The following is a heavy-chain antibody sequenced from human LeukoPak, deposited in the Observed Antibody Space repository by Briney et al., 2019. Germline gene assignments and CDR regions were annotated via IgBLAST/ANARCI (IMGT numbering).Heavy chain of an antibody. CDR1: GGSISSSSYY. Sequence: PSETLSLTCTVSGGSISSSSYYWGWIRQPPGKGLEWIGSIYYSGSTYYNPSLKSRVTISVDTSKNQFSLKLSTATAADTAVYYCAREAQDTAMDTVYYYYYYMDVWGKGTTVTISS. J-gene: IGHJ6*03. V-gene: IGHV4-39*07. CDR2: IYYSGST. CDR3: AREAQDTAMDTVYYYYYYMDV. D-gene: IGHD5-18*01.